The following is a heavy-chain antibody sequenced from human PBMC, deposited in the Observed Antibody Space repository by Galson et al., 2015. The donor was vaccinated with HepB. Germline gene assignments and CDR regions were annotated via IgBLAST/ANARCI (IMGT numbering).Heavy chain of an antibody. D-gene: IGHD5-12*01. CDR3: ARDQGHVDIVATPYPYYFDY. CDR2: ISSSSSTI. V-gene: IGHV3-48*01. CDR1: GFTFSSYS. Sequence: SLRLSCAASGFTFSSYSMNWVRQAPGKGLEWVSYISSSSSTIYYADSVKGRFTISRDNAKNSLYLQMNSLRAEDTAVYYCARDQGHVDIVATPYPYYFDYWGQGTLVTVSS. J-gene: IGHJ4*02.